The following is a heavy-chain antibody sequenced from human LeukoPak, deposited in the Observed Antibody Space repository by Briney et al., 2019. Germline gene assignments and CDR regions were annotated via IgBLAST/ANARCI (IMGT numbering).Heavy chain of an antibody. D-gene: IGHD2-15*01. Sequence: PSETLSLTCTVSGGSISSSSYYWGWIRQPPGKGLEWIGSIYYSGSTYYNPSLKNRVTISVDTSKNQFSLKVSSVTAADTAVYYCARDRYCSGGSCFDYWGQGTLVTVSS. J-gene: IGHJ4*02. V-gene: IGHV4-39*07. CDR3: ARDRYCSGGSCFDY. CDR2: IYYSGST. CDR1: GGSISSSSYY.